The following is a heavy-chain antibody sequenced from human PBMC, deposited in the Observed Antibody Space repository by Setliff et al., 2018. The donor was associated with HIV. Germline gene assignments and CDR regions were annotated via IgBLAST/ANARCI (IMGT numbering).Heavy chain of an antibody. CDR1: GGSISSYY. CDR2: IYTSGST. Sequence: KPSETLSLTCTVSGGSISSYYWSWIRQPAGKGLEWVGRIYTSGSTYYNPSLKSRVTMSIDTSKNQFSLKLSSVTAADTAVYYCAGFGELLDYYYGMDVWGQGTTVTVSS. V-gene: IGHV4-4*07. J-gene: IGHJ6*02. CDR3: AGFGELLDYYYGMDV. D-gene: IGHD3-10*01.